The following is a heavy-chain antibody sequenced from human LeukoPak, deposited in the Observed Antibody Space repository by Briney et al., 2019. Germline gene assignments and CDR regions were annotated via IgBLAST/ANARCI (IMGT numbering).Heavy chain of an antibody. CDR2: IYYSGST. Sequence: SETLSLTCTVSGDSISSGSYYWSWIRQPPGKGLEWIGYIYYSGSTNYNPSLKSRVTISVDTSKNQFSLKLSSVTAADTAVYYCARMIETAPSSGYYLLPTIFDYWGQGTLVTVSS. CDR1: GDSISSGSYY. J-gene: IGHJ4*02. D-gene: IGHD3-22*01. V-gene: IGHV4-61*01. CDR3: ARMIETAPSSGYYLLPTIFDY.